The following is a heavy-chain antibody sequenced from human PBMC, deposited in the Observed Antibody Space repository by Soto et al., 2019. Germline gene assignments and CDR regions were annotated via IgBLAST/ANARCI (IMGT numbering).Heavy chain of an antibody. D-gene: IGHD2-8*01. V-gene: IGHV3-72*01. CDR3: VSVSRVPYGHYFGF. J-gene: IGHJ4*02. CDR2: SRDITKGYTT. Sequence: EVQLVESGGDLVQPGGSLRLSCAASGFSVSDHYIDWFRQAPGKGLEWVGRSRDITKGYTTEYAASVRCRFTVSRDDSKNSAYLQMASLKPEDTAVYYCVSVSRVPYGHYFGFWGQGALVIVSP. CDR1: GFSVSDHY.